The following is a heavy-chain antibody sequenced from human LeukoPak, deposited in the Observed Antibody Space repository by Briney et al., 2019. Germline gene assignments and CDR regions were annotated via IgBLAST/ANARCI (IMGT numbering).Heavy chain of an antibody. CDR1: GYTFTSYG. CDR2: ISAYNGNT. D-gene: IGHD6-19*01. CDR3: ARSAAVASYYYYGMDV. V-gene: IGHV1-18*01. Sequence: ASVKVSCKASGYTFTSYGISWVRQAPGQGLEWMGWISAYNGNTNYAQKLQGRVTMTTDTSTSTAYMELRSLRSDDTAVYYCARSAAVASYYYYGMDVWGQGTTVTVSS. J-gene: IGHJ6*02.